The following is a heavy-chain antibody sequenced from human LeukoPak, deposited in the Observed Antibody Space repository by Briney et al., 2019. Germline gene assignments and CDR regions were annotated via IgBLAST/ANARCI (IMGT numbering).Heavy chain of an antibody. CDR3: ARGRRGSWFGELSRGAFDI. V-gene: IGHV4-34*01. D-gene: IGHD3-10*01. J-gene: IGHJ3*02. CDR1: GGSFSGYY. CDR2: INHSGST. Sequence: PSETLSLTCAVYGGSFSGYYWSWIRQPPGKGLEWIGEINHSGSTNYNPSLKSRVTISVDTSKNQFSLKLSSVTAADTAVYYCARGRRGSWFGELSRGAFDIWGQGTMVTVSS.